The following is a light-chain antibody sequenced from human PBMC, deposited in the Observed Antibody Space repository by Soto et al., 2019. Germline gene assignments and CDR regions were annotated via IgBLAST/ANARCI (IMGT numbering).Light chain of an antibody. CDR1: QSVGST. V-gene: IGKV3-15*01. Sequence: EIVMTQSPATLSVSPGERATLSCRASQSVGSTLAWYQQKPGQAPRRLIYGASTRATGVPARFSGSGSGTEFTLTISSQQSYDFAVYYCQQYTNGHPMYTFGQGTNLEIK. CDR3: QQYTNGHPMYT. J-gene: IGKJ2*01. CDR2: GAS.